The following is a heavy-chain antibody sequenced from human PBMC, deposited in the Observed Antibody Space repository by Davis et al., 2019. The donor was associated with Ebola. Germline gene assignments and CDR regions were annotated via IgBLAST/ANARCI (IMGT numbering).Heavy chain of an antibody. CDR1: GYTFSSYV. CDR3: AIIVDPLVWELVDV. J-gene: IGHJ6*02. V-gene: IGHV1-3*01. CDR2: INADNGDT. Sequence: AASVKVSCKTSGYTFSSYVIHWVRQAPGQGLEWMGWINADNGDTKYSPKLQGRVTITRDTSASTAYMELRSLRSQDTAVYYCAIIVDPLVWELVDVWGQGTTVIVSS. D-gene: IGHD2-15*01.